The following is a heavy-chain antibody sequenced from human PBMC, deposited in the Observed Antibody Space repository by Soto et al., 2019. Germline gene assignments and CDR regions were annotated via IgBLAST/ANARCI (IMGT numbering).Heavy chain of an antibody. CDR3: TRDGGRSGYALDFDY. CDR2: IHYSGST. J-gene: IGHJ4*02. Sequence: SETLSHTWTISGGSTSSYYCSWIEQSPAKGLEWIGNIHYSGSTNYNPSLKSRVTISVDTSKNQFSLKLNPVTAADTAVYYCTRDGGRSGYALDFDYWGQGTLVTVSS. D-gene: IGHD5-12*01. V-gene: IGHV4-59*01. CDR1: GGSTSSYY.